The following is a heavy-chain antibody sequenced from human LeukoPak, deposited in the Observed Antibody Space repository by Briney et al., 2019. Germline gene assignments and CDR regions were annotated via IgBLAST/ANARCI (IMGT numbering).Heavy chain of an antibody. J-gene: IGHJ3*02. CDR2: ISGSGGST. CDR3: AILEKAYCGGGCYRSAFDI. D-gene: IGHD2-21*02. CDR1: GFTFSSYA. Sequence: GGSLRLSCAASGFTFSSYAMGWVRQAPGKGLEWVSAISGSGGSTYYADSVKGRFTISRDNPKNTLYLQMNSLRAEDTAVYYCAILEKAYCGGGCYRSAFDIWGQGTMVTVSS. V-gene: IGHV3-23*01.